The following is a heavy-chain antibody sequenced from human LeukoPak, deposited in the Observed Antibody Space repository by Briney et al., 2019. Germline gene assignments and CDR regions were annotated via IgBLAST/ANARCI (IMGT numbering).Heavy chain of an antibody. J-gene: IGHJ4*02. Sequence: GGSLRLSCAASGFTVSSNYMSRVRQAPGKGLEWVSVIYSGGSTYYADSVKGRFTISRDNSKNTLYLQMNSLRAEDTAVYYCARVCNPGSSGCPGDYWGQGTLVSVSS. D-gene: IGHD6-19*01. CDR3: ARVCNPGSSGCPGDY. CDR1: GFTVSSNY. CDR2: IYSGGST. V-gene: IGHV3-53*01.